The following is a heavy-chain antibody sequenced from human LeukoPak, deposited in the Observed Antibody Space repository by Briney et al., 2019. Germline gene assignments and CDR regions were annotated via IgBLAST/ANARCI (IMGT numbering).Heavy chain of an antibody. CDR1: GGSISTYY. J-gene: IGHJ5*02. Sequence: TSETLSLTCTVSGGSISTYYWSWIRQPPGKGLEWIGYIYYSGSTNYNPSLKSRVTISVDTSKNQFSLKLSSVTAADTAVYYCARVYFSAYGHPNWFDPWGQGTLVTVSS. CDR3: ARVYFSAYGHPNWFDP. CDR2: IYYSGST. D-gene: IGHD2-21*01. V-gene: IGHV4-59*01.